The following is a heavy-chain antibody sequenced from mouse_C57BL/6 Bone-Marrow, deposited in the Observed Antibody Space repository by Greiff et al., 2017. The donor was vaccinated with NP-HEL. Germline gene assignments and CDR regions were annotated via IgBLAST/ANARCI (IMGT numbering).Heavy chain of an antibody. J-gene: IGHJ4*01. CDR2: IWRGGST. V-gene: IGHV2-5*01. D-gene: IGHD1-1*01. CDR1: GFSLTSYG. Sequence: VKLVESGPGLVQPSQSLSITCTVSGFSLTSYGVHWVRQSPGKGLEWLGVIWRGGSTDYNAAFMSRLSITKDNSKSQVFFKMNSLQADDTAIYYCAKPSTVVARNYAMDYWGQGTSVTVSS. CDR3: AKPSTVVARNYAMDY.